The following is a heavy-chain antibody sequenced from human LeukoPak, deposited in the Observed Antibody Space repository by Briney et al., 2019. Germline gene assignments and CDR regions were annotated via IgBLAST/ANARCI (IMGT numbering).Heavy chain of an antibody. CDR1: GYTFTSYY. V-gene: IGHV1-46*01. CDR3: ARARGYDRPGRLYFDY. Sequence: ASVKVSCRASGYTFTSYYMHWVRQAPGQGLEWMGIINPSGGSTSYAQKFQGRVTMTRDTSTSTVYMELSSLRSEDTAVYYCARARGYDRPGRLYFDYWGQGTLVTVSS. CDR2: INPSGGST. J-gene: IGHJ4*02. D-gene: IGHD5-12*01.